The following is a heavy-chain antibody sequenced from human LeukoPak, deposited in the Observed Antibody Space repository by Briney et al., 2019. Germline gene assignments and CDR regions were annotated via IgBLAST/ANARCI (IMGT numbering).Heavy chain of an antibody. J-gene: IGHJ2*01. CDR2: INPNNGDT. V-gene: IGHV1-2*02. Sequence: ASVKVSCKASGYTHSEYYMYWVRQAPGQGLEWMGWINPNNGDTNYAQKFQGRVTMTIDTSISTAYMELSRLTSDDTAVYYCATGHSGSRQDTWYFDLWGRGTLVTVSS. CDR1: GYTHSEYY. D-gene: IGHD1-26*01. CDR3: ATGHSGSRQDTWYFDL.